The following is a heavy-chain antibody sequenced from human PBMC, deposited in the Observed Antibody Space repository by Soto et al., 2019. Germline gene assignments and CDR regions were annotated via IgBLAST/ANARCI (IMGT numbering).Heavy chain of an antibody. Sequence: ASVKVSCKASGYTFTSYGISWVRQAPGQGLEWMGWISAYNGNTSYAQKLQGRVTMTTDTSTSTAYMELRSLRSDDTAVYYCARGPMITIFGVVSIDWFDPWGQGTLVTV. J-gene: IGHJ5*02. CDR1: GYTFTSYG. CDR3: ARGPMITIFGVVSIDWFDP. D-gene: IGHD3-3*01. V-gene: IGHV1-18*04. CDR2: ISAYNGNT.